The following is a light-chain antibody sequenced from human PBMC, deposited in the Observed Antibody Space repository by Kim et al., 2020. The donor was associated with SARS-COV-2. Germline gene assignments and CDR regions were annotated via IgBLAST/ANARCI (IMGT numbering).Light chain of an antibody. CDR2: QDS. CDR3: QVWDSSSDV. J-gene: IGLJ1*01. Sequence: SYELTQPPSVSVSPGQTASITCSGDKLGDKYACWYQQKPGQSPVLVIYQDSKRPSGIPERFSGSNSGNTATLTISRVEAGDEADYYCQVWDSSSDVFGTGTKVTVL. V-gene: IGLV3-1*01. CDR1: KLGDKY.